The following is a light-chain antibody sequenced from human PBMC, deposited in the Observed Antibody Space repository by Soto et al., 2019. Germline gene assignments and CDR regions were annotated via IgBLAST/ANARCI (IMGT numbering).Light chain of an antibody. CDR1: QSVSSSS. CDR2: GAS. V-gene: IGKV3D-20*02. CDR3: QQRHMWPIT. Sequence: EIVLTQFPGTLSLSPGERATLSVMASQSVSSSSLAWYQQRRGQAPRLLIHGASSRATGIPDRFSGGGSGTDFTLTISRLEPEDSAVYYCQQRHMWPITFGQGTRLEIK. J-gene: IGKJ5*01.